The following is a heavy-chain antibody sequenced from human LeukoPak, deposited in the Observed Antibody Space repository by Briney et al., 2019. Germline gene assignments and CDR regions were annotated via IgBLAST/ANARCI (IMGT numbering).Heavy chain of an antibody. Sequence: GGSLRLSCEGSGFTFSNYWMTWVRQAPEKGLEWVANIKPSGSEKHYADSVEGRFTISRDNAKNSLYLQMNSLRAEDTAVYYCARDLSGSYFIDYWGQGTLVTVSS. V-gene: IGHV3-7*01. CDR1: GFTFSNYW. CDR3: ARDLSGSYFIDY. D-gene: IGHD1-26*01. J-gene: IGHJ4*02. CDR2: IKPSGSEK.